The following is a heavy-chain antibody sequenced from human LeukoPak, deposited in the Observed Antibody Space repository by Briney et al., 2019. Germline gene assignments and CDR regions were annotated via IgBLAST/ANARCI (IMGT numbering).Heavy chain of an antibody. V-gene: IGHV1-18*01. CDR2: ISAYNGNT. CDR1: GYTFTNYG. J-gene: IGHJ6*03. D-gene: IGHD3-10*01. Sequence: ASVTVSYMASGYTFTNYGISWVRQAPGQGLEWMGWISAYNGNTNYAQKLQGRVTMTTDTSTSTADMELRSLRSDDTAVYYCAREGRITMVRGVIDYYYYYMDVWGKGTTVTIFS. CDR3: AREGRITMVRGVIDYYYYYMDV.